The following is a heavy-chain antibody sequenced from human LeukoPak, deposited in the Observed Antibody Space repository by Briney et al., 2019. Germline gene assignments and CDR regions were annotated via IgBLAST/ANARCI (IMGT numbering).Heavy chain of an antibody. Sequence: SETLSLTCNVSGGSISSSSYYWGWIRQPPGKGLEGIGSMYYSGSIYYNPSLKSRVTISVDTSKNQFSLKLSSVTAADTAVYYCARQYSGYLRNWFDPWGQGTLVTVSA. CDR3: ARQYSGYLRNWFDP. CDR2: MYYSGSI. CDR1: GGSISSSSYY. V-gene: IGHV4-39*01. D-gene: IGHD5-12*01. J-gene: IGHJ5*02.